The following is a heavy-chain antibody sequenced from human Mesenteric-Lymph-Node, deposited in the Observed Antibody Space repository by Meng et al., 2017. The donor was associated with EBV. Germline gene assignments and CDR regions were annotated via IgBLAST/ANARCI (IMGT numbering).Heavy chain of an antibody. V-gene: IGHV4-61*01. CDR1: GDSVTSGTYY. CDR3: ASSYLYTSGWPLDY. Sequence: QAQLQESGPVLVNPSETLSLTCTVSGDSVTSGTYYWNWIRQSPGKGLEWIGYFYSSGSINYNPSLKSRVTISIDTSKNQFSLKLTSVTAADTAVYYCASSYLYTSGWPLDYWGQGTLVTVSS. D-gene: IGHD6-19*01. CDR2: FYSSGSI. J-gene: IGHJ4*02.